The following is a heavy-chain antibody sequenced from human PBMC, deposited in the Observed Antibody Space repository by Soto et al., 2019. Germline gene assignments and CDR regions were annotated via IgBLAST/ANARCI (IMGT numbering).Heavy chain of an antibody. CDR1: GFSLTTSGVG. J-gene: IGHJ4*02. CDR3: AYRRVGRDVLGAYDFDH. Sequence: QITLNESGPTLVIPTQTLTLTCSFSGFSLTTSGVGVGWIRQPPGKPLEWLALIFWDDDERYSPSLKSRITITKDTSNNQVVLTITNMDPEDTATYSCAYRRVGRDVLGAYDFDHWGQGTLVTVSS. D-gene: IGHD3-9*01. CDR2: IFWDDDE. V-gene: IGHV2-5*02.